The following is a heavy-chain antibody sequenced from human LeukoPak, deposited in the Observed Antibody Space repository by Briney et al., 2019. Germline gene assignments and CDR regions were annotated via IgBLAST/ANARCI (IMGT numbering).Heavy chain of an antibody. D-gene: IGHD4-11*01. J-gene: IGHJ4*02. V-gene: IGHV4-30-4*01. CDR1: GGSISSGDYY. CDR3: ASYSNPKLGFDY. CDR2: IYYSGSI. Sequence: SETLSPTCTVSGGSISSGDYYWSWIRQPPGKGLEWIGYIYYSGSIYYNPSLKSRVTISVDTSKNQFSLKLSSVTAADTAVYYCASYSNPKLGFDYWGQGTLVTVSS.